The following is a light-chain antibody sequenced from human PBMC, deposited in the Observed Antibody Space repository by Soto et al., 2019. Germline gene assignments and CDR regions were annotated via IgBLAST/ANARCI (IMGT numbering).Light chain of an antibody. CDR2: GAS. V-gene: IGKV3-20*01. Sequence: EIVLTQSPGTLSLSPGERASLACGASQSISSSFLAWYQQKPGQAPRLLIYGASNRATGIPDRFSGSGSGTDFTLTISSLQSEDFAVYYCQQYNNWPRTFGGGTKVDIK. J-gene: IGKJ4*01. CDR1: QSISSSF. CDR3: QQYNNWPRT.